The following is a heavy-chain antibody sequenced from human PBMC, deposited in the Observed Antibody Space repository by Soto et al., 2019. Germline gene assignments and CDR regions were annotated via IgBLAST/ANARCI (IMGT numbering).Heavy chain of an antibody. CDR1: GYTFTSYD. D-gene: IGHD2-2*01. CDR2: MNPNSGNT. J-gene: IGHJ5*02. V-gene: IGHV1-8*01. Sequence: ASVKVSCKASGYTFTSYDINWVRQATGQGLEWMGWMNPNSGNTGYAQKFQGRVTMTRNTSISTAYMELSSLRSEDTAVYYCARRVVPAATDLNWFDPWGQGTLVTVSS. CDR3: ARRVVPAATDLNWFDP.